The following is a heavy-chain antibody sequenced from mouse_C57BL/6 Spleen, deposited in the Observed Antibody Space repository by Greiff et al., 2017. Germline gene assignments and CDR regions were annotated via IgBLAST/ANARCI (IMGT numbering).Heavy chain of an antibody. Sequence: QVQLQQPGAELVMPGASVKLSCKASGYTFTSYWMHWVKQRPGQGLEWIGEIDPSDSYTNYNQKFKGKSTLTVDKSSSTAYMQLSSLTSEDSAVYYCARSGIYYYGSSLAWFAYWGQGTLVTVSA. CDR2: IDPSDSYT. J-gene: IGHJ3*01. CDR3: ARSGIYYYGSSLAWFAY. D-gene: IGHD1-1*01. V-gene: IGHV1-69*01. CDR1: GYTFTSYW.